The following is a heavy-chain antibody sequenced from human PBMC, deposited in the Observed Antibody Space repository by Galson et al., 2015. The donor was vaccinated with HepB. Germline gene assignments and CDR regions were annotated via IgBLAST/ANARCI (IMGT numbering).Heavy chain of an antibody. J-gene: IGHJ2*01. CDR3: ARNRGVTTASSAYFDL. CDR2: IYHSGSS. Sequence: LSLTCTVSGYSISSGYYWGWIRQPPGRGLEWIGSIYHSGSSYYNPSLKSRVTISVDTSKNHFSLKLTSVTAADTAVYYCARNRGVTTASSAYFDLWGRGTLVTVSS. V-gene: IGHV4-38-2*02. D-gene: IGHD4-17*01. CDR1: GYSISSGYY.